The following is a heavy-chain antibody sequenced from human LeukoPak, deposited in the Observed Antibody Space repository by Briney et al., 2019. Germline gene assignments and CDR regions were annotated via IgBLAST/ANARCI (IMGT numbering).Heavy chain of an antibody. V-gene: IGHV4-34*01. CDR1: GGSFSGYY. CDR2: INHSGST. D-gene: IGHD2-2*01. CDR3: ARLYCSSTSCPNEGWFDP. Sequence: PSETLSLTCAVYGGSFSGYYWSWIRQPPGKGLEWIGEINHSGSTNYNPSLKSRVTISVDTSKNQFSLKLSSVTAADTAVYYCARLYCSSTSCPNEGWFDPWGQGTLVTVSS. J-gene: IGHJ5*02.